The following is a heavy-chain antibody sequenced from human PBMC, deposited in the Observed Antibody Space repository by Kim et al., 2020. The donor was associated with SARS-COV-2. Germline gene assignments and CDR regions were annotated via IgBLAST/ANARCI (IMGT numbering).Heavy chain of an antibody. Sequence: SETLSLTCSLSGVSIGSYYWSWIRQTPEKGLELIGYVFYNGNAKYNPSFESRVTMSVDTSKDQFSLKLRSVTAADTAIYYCARGILSLCGSDWLPIFDHWGQGTLVTVSS. V-gene: IGHV4-59*13. J-gene: IGHJ4*02. D-gene: IGHD5-12*01. CDR1: GVSIGSYY. CDR3: ARGILSLCGSDWLPIFDH. CDR2: VFYNGNA.